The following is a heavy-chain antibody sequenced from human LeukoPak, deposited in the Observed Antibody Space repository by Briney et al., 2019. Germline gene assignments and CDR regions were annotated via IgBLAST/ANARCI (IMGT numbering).Heavy chain of an antibody. CDR1: GFSFSSYS. D-gene: IGHD5-24*01. J-gene: IGHJ3*02. V-gene: IGHV3-48*02. CDR2: ISSSSSTI. Sequence: GGSLRLSCAASGFSFSSYSMNWVRQAPGKGLEWVSYISSSSSTIYYADSVKGRFTISRDNAKNSLYLQRNSLRDKDTALYYSTRERMAAIIWDAFEIWGQGTMVTVSS. CDR3: TRERMAAIIWDAFEI.